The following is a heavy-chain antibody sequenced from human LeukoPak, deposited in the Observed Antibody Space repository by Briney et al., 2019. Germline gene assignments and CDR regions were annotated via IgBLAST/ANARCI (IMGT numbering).Heavy chain of an antibody. D-gene: IGHD3-3*01. CDR1: GHTFTSFY. J-gene: IGHJ4*02. V-gene: IGHV1-46*01. CDR3: ASSGYWSGNSPIDY. CDR2: INPSGGTT. Sequence: GASVKVSCKASGHTFTSFYMHWVRQAPGQGLEWMGTINPSGGTTSYAQKFQGRVTMTRDTSTSTVHMELSSLRPEDTAVYYCASSGYWSGNSPIDYWGQGTLVTVSS.